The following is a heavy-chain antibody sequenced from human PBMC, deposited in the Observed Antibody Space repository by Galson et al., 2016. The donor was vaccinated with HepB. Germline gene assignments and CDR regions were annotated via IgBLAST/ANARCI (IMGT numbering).Heavy chain of an antibody. CDR2: MSGSGGST. V-gene: IGHV3-23*01. D-gene: IGHD6-13*01. J-gene: IGHJ1*01. CDR3: AVRYSSIWYFQH. Sequence: SLRLSCAASGFTLSNSAMSWVRQAPGKGLEWVSAMSGSGGSTYYADSVKGRFTISRDNSKTTLYLRMNSLRAEDTAIYYCAVRYSSIWYFQHWGRGTLVSVSS. CDR1: GFTLSNSA.